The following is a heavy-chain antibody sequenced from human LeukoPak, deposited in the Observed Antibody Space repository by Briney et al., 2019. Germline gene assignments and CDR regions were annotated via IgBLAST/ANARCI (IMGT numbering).Heavy chain of an antibody. CDR1: GGSISSSNW. CDR2: IYHSGST. Sequence: SGTLSLTCAVSGGSISSSNWWSWVRQPPGKGLEWIGEIYHSGSTNYNPSLKGRVTISVDKSKKQFSLKLNSVTAADTAVYYCVRTSIAARRANAFDIWGQGTMVTVSS. D-gene: IGHD6-6*01. V-gene: IGHV4-4*02. J-gene: IGHJ3*02. CDR3: VRTSIAARRANAFDI.